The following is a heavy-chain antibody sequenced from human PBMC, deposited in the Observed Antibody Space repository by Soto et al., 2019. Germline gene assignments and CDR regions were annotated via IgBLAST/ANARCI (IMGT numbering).Heavy chain of an antibody. Sequence: QVQLQQWGAGLLKPSETLSLTCAVYGGSFSGYYWSWIRQPPGKGLEWIGEINHSGSTNYNPSLKSRVTISVDKSKNQFSLKLSSVTAADTAVYYCANSVTYYDFWSGYYPVYFDYWGQGTLVTVSS. CDR1: GGSFSGYY. D-gene: IGHD3-3*01. CDR3: ANSVTYYDFWSGYYPVYFDY. CDR2: INHSGST. V-gene: IGHV4-34*01. J-gene: IGHJ4*02.